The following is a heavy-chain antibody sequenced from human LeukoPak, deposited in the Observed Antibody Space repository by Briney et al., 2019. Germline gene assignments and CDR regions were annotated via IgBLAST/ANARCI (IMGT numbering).Heavy chain of an antibody. D-gene: IGHD6-19*01. CDR3: AKGGWLDD. CDR1: GFNFNKYD. CDR2: ITGRSDKT. J-gene: IGHJ4*02. Sequence: GGSLKLSCAASGFNFNKYDMTWARQAPGKGLEWVSTITGRSDKTYYTDSVKGRFVTSRDNSKDTLYLQMNSLRAEDTALYYCAKGGWLDDLGQGALVTVSS. V-gene: IGHV3-23*01.